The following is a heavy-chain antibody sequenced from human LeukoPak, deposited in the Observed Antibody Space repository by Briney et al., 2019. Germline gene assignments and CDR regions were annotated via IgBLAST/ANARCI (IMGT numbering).Heavy chain of an antibody. J-gene: IGHJ4*02. V-gene: IGHV3-30-3*01. CDR1: GFTFSGYA. D-gene: IGHD3-10*01. CDR3: ARKMGSY. CDR2: ISYDGSNK. Sequence: PGGSLRLSCAASGFTFSGYAMHWVRQAPGKGLEWVAVISYDGSNKYYADSVKGRFTISRDNSKNTLYLQMNSLRAEDTAVYYCARKMGSYWGQGTLVTVSS.